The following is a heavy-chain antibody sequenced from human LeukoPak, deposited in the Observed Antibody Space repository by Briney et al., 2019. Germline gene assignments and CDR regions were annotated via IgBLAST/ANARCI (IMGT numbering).Heavy chain of an antibody. J-gene: IGHJ4*02. CDR3: ARGQLRRPPTVTRTFDY. CDR1: GYTFTSYY. Sequence: ASVKVSCKASGYTFTSYYMHWVRQAPGQGLEWMGIINPSGGSTSYAQKFQGRVTMTRDMSTSTVYMELSSLRSEDTAVYYCARGQLRRPPTVTRTFDYWGQGTLVTVSS. CDR2: INPSGGST. D-gene: IGHD4-17*01. V-gene: IGHV1-46*01.